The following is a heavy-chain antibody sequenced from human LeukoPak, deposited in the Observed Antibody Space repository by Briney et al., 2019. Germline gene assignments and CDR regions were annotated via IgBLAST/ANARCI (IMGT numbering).Heavy chain of an antibody. CDR1: GFTFSNYG. D-gene: IGHD5/OR15-5a*01. CDR3: ANLSPTGEVDY. Sequence: GGSLRLSCAASGFTFSNYGMHRVRQAPGKGLEGVTDLWYGGSSNYYADYVKVPFTISTSNSKNTLYLQMNSLKAEATAVYYCANLSPTGEVDYWGQGTLVTVSS. CDR2: LWYGGSSN. J-gene: IGHJ4*02. V-gene: IGHV3-33*06.